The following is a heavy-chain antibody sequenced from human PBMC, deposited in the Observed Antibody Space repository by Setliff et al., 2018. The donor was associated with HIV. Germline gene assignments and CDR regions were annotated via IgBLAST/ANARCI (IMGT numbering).Heavy chain of an antibody. CDR1: GYTFTSYG. J-gene: IGHJ3*02. D-gene: IGHD3-10*01. CDR3: ARDQITMVRGTLGAFDI. Sequence: ASVKVSCKASGYTFTSYGISWVRQAPGQGLEWMGWISAYNGNTNYAQKLQGRVTMATDTSTSTAYMELRSLRSDDTAVYYCARDQITMVRGTLGAFDIWGQGTMVTV. CDR2: ISAYNGNT. V-gene: IGHV1-18*01.